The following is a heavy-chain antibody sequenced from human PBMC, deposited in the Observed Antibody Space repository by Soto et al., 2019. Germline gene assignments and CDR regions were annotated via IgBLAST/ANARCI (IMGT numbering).Heavy chain of an antibody. J-gene: IGHJ4*02. D-gene: IGHD3-3*01. V-gene: IGHV3-23*01. CDR1: GFTFSSYA. CDR3: AKDVRSGSYYDFWSGYYLNY. Sequence: GGSLRLSCAASGFTFSSYAMSWVRQAPGKGLEWVSAISGSGGSTYYADSVKGRFTISRDNSKNTLYLQMNSLGAEDTAVYYCAKDVRSGSYYDFWSGYYLNYWGQGTLVTVSS. CDR2: ISGSGGST.